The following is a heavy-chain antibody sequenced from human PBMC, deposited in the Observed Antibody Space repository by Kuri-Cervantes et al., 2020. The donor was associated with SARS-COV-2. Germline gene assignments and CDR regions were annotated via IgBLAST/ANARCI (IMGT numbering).Heavy chain of an antibody. Sequence: SVKVSCKTSGGSFSSYAISWVRQAPGQGLEWMGRIIPIVGVPNYAQNFQGRVTITADTSTSTAYVELSSLRSEDSAVYHCARETSRTSGTGYYFDYWGQGTLVTVSS. J-gene: IGHJ4*02. D-gene: IGHD6-19*01. CDR2: IIPIVGVP. CDR1: GGSFSSYA. V-gene: IGHV1-69*04. CDR3: ARETSRTSGTGYYFDY.